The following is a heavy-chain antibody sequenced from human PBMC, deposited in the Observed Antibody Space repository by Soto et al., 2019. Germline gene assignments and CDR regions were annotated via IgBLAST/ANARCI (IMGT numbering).Heavy chain of an antibody. CDR3: AKHLQVIGATHYYGLDV. Sequence: EVQLAESGGGLVQPGGSLRLSCAASGFPFTKFWMHWVRQAPGKGLEWVSRINDDGSRTSYADSVKGRFTISRDNAKNSSYLQMNSLRAEDTGVYYCAKHLQVIGATHYYGLDVWGQGTTVTVSS. J-gene: IGHJ6*02. D-gene: IGHD2-21*01. CDR1: GFPFTKFW. V-gene: IGHV3-74*01. CDR2: INDDGSRT.